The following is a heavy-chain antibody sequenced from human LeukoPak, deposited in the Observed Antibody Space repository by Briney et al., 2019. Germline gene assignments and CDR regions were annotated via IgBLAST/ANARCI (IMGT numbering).Heavy chain of an antibody. CDR3: ARAIRRIRGGLYYYYYYYMDV. Sequence: ASVKVSCKASGYTFTGYYMHWVRQAPGQGLEWMGWINPNSGGTNYAQKFQGRVTMTRDTSISTAYMELSRLRSDDTAVYYCARAIRRIRGGLYYYYYYYMDVWGKGTTVTVSS. CDR2: INPNSGGT. J-gene: IGHJ6*03. D-gene: IGHD3-16*01. V-gene: IGHV1-2*02. CDR1: GYTFTGYY.